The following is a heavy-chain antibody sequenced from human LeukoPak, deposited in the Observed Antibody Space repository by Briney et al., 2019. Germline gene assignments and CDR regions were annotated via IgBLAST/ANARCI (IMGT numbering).Heavy chain of an antibody. CDR1: GGSISSYC. CDR3: MDV. J-gene: IGHJ6*02. Sequence: SETLSLTCTVSGGSISSYCWSWIRQPPGKGLEWIGYIYYSGSTNYNPSLKSRVTISVDTSKNQFSLKLTSVTAADTAVYYGMDVWGQGTTVTVSS. V-gene: IGHV4-59*12. CDR2: IYYSGST.